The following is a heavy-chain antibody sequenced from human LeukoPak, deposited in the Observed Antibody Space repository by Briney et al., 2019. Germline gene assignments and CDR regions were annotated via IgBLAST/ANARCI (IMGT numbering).Heavy chain of an antibody. CDR3: AREILGGFNPGAY. CDR2: IHRSGSP. D-gene: IGHD1-14*01. CDR1: LDSTTSNF. J-gene: IGHJ4*02. Sequence: SETLSLTCTVSLDSTTSNFWSWVRQSPGKGLGWIGEIHRSGSPNYNPSLQSRVTISIDRSRNQIALELSSVTAADTAVYYCAREILGGFNPGAYWGQGTLVTVSS. V-gene: IGHV4-4*02.